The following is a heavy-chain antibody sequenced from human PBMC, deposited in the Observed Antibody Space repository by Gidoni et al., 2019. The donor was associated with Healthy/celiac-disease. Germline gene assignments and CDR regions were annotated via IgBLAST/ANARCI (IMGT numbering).Heavy chain of an antibody. V-gene: IGHV4-38-2*01. CDR1: GYSISSGYY. Sequence: QVQLQESGPGLVKPSETLSLTCAVSGYSISSGYYWGWIRQPPGKGLEWIGSIYHSGSTYYNPSLKSRVTISVDTSKNQFSLKLSSVTAADTAVYYCAGSPQSAFGYWGQGTLVTVSS. CDR2: IYHSGST. J-gene: IGHJ4*02. CDR3: AGSPQSAFGY. D-gene: IGHD3-10*01.